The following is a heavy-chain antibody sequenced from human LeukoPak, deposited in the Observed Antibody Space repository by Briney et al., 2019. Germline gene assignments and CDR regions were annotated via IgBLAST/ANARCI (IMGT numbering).Heavy chain of an antibody. Sequence: SETLSLTCAVYGGSFSSYYCSWIRQPPGKGLEWVGEITHSGSTNYNPSLKSRVTISVDTSKNQFSLKLSSVTAADTAVYYCARGVRDGRYYYYYMDVWGKGTTVTVSS. CDR2: ITHSGST. D-gene: IGHD3-10*01. V-gene: IGHV4-34*01. J-gene: IGHJ6*03. CDR3: ARGVRDGRYYYYYMDV. CDR1: GGSFSSYY.